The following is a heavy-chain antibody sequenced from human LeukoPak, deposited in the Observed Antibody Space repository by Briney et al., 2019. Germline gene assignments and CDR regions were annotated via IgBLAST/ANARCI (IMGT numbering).Heavy chain of an antibody. CDR3: ASSAAMTTVRSYYYYYMDV. CDR1: GGSISSSSYY. J-gene: IGHJ6*03. V-gene: IGHV4-39*07. D-gene: IGHD4-11*01. Sequence: SETLSLTCTVSGGSISSSSYYWGWIRQPPGKGLEWIGSIYYSGSTNYNPSLKSRVTVSVDTSKNQFSLKLSSVTAADTAVYYCASSAAMTTVRSYYYYYMDVWGKGTTVTVSS. CDR2: IYYSGST.